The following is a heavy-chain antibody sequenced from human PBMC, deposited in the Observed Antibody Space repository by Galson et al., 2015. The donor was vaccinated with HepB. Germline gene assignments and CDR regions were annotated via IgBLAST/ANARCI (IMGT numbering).Heavy chain of an antibody. CDR1: GFTFNNYA. D-gene: IGHD1-26*01. J-gene: IGHJ2*01. CDR3: ARIVDPGGKGAYFDR. Sequence: SLRLSCAASGFTFNNYAMHWVRQAPGKGLEWVSGISGSTDYIVYAESVRGRFTISRGNAKNSLYLQMDSLRPEDTALYYCARIVDPGGKGAYFDRWGRGTLVPVSP. CDR2: ISGSTDYI. V-gene: IGHV3-9*01.